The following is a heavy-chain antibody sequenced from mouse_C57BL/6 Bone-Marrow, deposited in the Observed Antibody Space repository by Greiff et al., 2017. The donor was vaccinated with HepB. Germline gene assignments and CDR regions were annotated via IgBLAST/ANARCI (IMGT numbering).Heavy chain of an antibody. CDR3: ARVYYDYDLYAMDY. V-gene: IGHV5-16*01. Sequence: EVKLMESEGGLVQPGSSMKLSCTASGFTFSDYYMAWVRQVPEKGLEWVANIDYDGSSTYYLDSLKSRFLISRDNAKNILYLQMSSLKSEDTATYYCARVYYDYDLYAMDYWGQGTSVTVSS. CDR1: GFTFSDYY. J-gene: IGHJ4*01. D-gene: IGHD2-4*01. CDR2: IDYDGSST.